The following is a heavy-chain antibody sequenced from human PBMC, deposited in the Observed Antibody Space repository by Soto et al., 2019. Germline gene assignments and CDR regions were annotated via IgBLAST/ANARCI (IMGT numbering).Heavy chain of an antibody. CDR1: GFTFSNYW. CDR3: ARAGSENDY. Sequence: EVQLVESGGGLVQPGGSLRLSCAASGFTFSNYWMSWVRQAPGKGLEWVANIKQDGSERNYVDSVKGRFTISRDNAKNSLYLQLNSLRAKDTAVYYCARAGSENDYWGQGTLVTVSS. CDR2: IKQDGSER. J-gene: IGHJ4*02. V-gene: IGHV3-7*05. D-gene: IGHD3-10*01.